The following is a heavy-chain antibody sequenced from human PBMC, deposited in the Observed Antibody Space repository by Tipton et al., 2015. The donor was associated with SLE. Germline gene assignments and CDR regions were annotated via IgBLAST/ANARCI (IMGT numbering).Heavy chain of an antibody. J-gene: IGHJ6*03. CDR2: INHSVST. CDR3: AKGYGMGNYYYMDV. D-gene: IGHD5-18*01. Sequence: TLSLTCAVYGGSFSGYYWSWIRQPPGKGLEWIGEINHSVSTNYNPSLKSRVTISMDTSKNQVSLRLNSVTAADTAVYYCAKGYGMGNYYYMDVWGKGTSVIVSS. V-gene: IGHV4-34*01. CDR1: GGSFSGYY.